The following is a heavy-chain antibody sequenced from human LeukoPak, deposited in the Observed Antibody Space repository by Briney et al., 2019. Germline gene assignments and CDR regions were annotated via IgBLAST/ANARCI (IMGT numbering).Heavy chain of an antibody. Sequence: GGSLRLSCAASGFTFDDYAMHWVRQAPGKGLEWVSGISWNSGSIGYADSVKGRFTISRDNAKNSLYLQMNSLRAEDMALYYCATQLVDTAMVGAFDIWGQGTMVTVSS. V-gene: IGHV3-9*03. CDR3: ATQLVDTAMVGAFDI. CDR1: GFTFDDYA. CDR2: ISWNSGSI. D-gene: IGHD5-18*01. J-gene: IGHJ3*02.